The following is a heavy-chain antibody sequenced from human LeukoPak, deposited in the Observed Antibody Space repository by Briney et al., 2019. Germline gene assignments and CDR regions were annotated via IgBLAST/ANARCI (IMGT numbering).Heavy chain of an antibody. CDR2: IYYSGST. J-gene: IGHJ4*02. D-gene: IGHD3-22*01. CDR3: ARDLDSSGRYFDY. V-gene: IGHV4-31*03. CDR1: GGPISSGGYY. Sequence: SQTLSLTCTVSGGPISSGGYYWSWIRQHPGKGLEWIGYIYYSGSTYYNPSLKSRVTISVDTSKNQFSLKLSSVTAADTAVYYCARDLDSSGRYFDYWGQGTLVTVSS.